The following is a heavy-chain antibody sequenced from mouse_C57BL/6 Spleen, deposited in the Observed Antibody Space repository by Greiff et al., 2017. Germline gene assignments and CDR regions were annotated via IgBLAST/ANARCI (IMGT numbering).Heavy chain of an antibody. Sequence: QVQLQQPGAELVRPGTSVKLSCKASGYTFTSYWMHWVQQTPGQGLEWIGVIDPSDSYTNYNQKFKGKATLTVDTSSSTAYMQLSSLTSEDSAVYYCAPITTVVATDWYFDVWGTGTTVTVSS. CDR2: IDPSDSYT. J-gene: IGHJ1*03. CDR3: APITTVVATDWYFDV. V-gene: IGHV1-59*01. D-gene: IGHD1-1*01. CDR1: GYTFTSYW.